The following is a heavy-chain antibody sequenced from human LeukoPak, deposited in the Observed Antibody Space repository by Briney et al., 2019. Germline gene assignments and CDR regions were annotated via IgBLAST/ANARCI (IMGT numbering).Heavy chain of an antibody. CDR2: IKQDGSEK. Sequence: GGSLRLSCAASGFTFSTYWVTWVRQAPGKGLEWVANIKQDGSEKYYVDSVKGRFTISRDNAKNSLYVQMNSLRAEDTAVYYCARPHPDYYGSGSNLDWGQGTLVTVSS. V-gene: IGHV3-7*01. J-gene: IGHJ4*02. D-gene: IGHD3-10*01. CDR1: GFTFSTYW. CDR3: ARPHPDYYGSGSNLD.